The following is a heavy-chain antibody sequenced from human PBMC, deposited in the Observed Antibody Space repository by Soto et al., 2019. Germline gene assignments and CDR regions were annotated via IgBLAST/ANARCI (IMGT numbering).Heavy chain of an antibody. CDR3: ARDLVIYYDSSGDYYYYGMDV. Sequence: SETLSLTCTVSGGSISSGDYYWSWIRQPPGKGLEWIGYIYYSGSTYYNPSLKSRVTISVDTSKNQFSLKLSSVTAADTAVYYCARDLVIYYDSSGDYYYYGMDVWGQGTTVT. J-gene: IGHJ6*02. CDR1: GGSISSGDYY. D-gene: IGHD3-22*01. V-gene: IGHV4-30-4*01. CDR2: IYYSGST.